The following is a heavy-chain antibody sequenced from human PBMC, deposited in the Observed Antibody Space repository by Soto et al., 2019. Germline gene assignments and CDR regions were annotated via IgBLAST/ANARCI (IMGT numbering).Heavy chain of an antibody. CDR3: ARESPYYDFWSGWHQIDY. V-gene: IGHV4-61*01. CDR1: GGSVSSGSYY. J-gene: IGHJ4*02. CDR2: IYYSGST. D-gene: IGHD3-3*01. Sequence: SETLSLTCTVSGGSVSSGSYYWSWIRQPPGKGLEWIGYIYYSGSTNYNPSLKSRVTISVDTSKNQFSLKLSSVTAADTAVYYCARESPYYDFWSGWHQIDYWGQGTLVTVSS.